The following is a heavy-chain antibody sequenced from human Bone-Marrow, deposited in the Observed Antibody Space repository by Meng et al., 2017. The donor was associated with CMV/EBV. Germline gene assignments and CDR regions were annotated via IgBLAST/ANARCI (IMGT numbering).Heavy chain of an antibody. D-gene: IGHD3-3*01. J-gene: IGHJ4*02. CDR2: IIPILGIA. CDR3: AIRPYFGVVTTDY. Sequence: SVKVSCKASGYTFTSYGISWVRQAPGQGLEWMGGIIPILGIANYAQKFQGRVTITADKSTSTAYMELSSLRSEDTAVYYCAIRPYFGVVTTDYWGQGTRVTGSS. CDR1: GYTFTSYG. V-gene: IGHV1-69*10.